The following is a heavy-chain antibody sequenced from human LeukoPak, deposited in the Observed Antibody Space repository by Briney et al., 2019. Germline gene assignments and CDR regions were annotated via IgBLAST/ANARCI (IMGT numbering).Heavy chain of an antibody. CDR1: GGSISSYY. CDR2: IYTSGST. CDR3: ARGRGVFKYCSGGSCYSDWFDP. D-gene: IGHD2-15*01. Sequence: SETLSLTCTVSGGSISSYYWSWIRQPAGKGLEWIGRIYTSGSTNYNPSLKSRVTMSVDTSKNQFSLKLSSVTATDTAVYYCARGRGVFKYCSGGSCYSDWFDPWGQGTLVTVSS. V-gene: IGHV4-4*07. J-gene: IGHJ5*02.